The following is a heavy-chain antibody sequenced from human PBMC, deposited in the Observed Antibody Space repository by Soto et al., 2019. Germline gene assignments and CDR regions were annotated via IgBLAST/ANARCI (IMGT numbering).Heavy chain of an antibody. J-gene: IGHJ3*02. CDR3: ARDNGAQYSSSGEGAFDI. D-gene: IGHD6-6*01. CDR2: IYYSGST. Sequence: PSETLSLTCTVSGGSISSYYWSWIRQPPGKGLEWIGYIYYSGSTNYNPSLKSRVTISVDTSKNQFSLKLSSVTAADTAVYYCARDNGAQYSSSGEGAFDIWGQGTMVTVSS. V-gene: IGHV4-59*13. CDR1: GGSISSYY.